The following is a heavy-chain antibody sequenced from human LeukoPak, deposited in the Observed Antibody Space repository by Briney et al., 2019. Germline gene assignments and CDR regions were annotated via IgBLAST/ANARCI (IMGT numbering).Heavy chain of an antibody. D-gene: IGHD3-9*01. Sequence: GGSLRLSCAASGFTFSSYAMSWVRQAPGKGLEWVSAISGSGGSTYYADSVKGRFATSRDNSKNTLYLQMNSLRAEDTAVYYCAKMRAVRFPIDILDYWGQGTLVTVSS. CDR1: GFTFSSYA. CDR3: AKMRAVRFPIDILDY. CDR2: ISGSGGST. J-gene: IGHJ4*02. V-gene: IGHV3-23*01.